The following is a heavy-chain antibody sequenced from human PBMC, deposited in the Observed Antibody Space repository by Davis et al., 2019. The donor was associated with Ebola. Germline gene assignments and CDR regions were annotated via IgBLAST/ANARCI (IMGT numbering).Heavy chain of an antibody. Sequence: PGGSLTLSCKGSGYSFTSYWIGWVSQLPGKGLEWTGIIYPGDSDTRYSPSFQGQVTISADKSISTAYLQWSSLKASDTAMYYCARLQVGNYYGRDVWGQGTTVTVSS. D-gene: IGHD3-10*01. V-gene: IGHV5-51*01. J-gene: IGHJ6*02. CDR3: ARLQVGNYYGRDV. CDR1: GYSFTSYW. CDR2: IYPGDSDT.